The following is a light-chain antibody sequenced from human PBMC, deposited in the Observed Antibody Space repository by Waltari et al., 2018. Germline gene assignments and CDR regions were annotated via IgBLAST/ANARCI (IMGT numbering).Light chain of an antibody. Sequence: QSALPQPASVSGSRGQSITISCTGSSSDIGSYNVVSWYQHHPDKAPKLLIYGVNNRPPGVSNRFSRSKSGNTASLTISGLQAEDEADYYCSSYAGSVVFGGGTKLTVL. CDR1: SSDIGSYNV. CDR2: GVN. V-gene: IGLV2-23*02. CDR3: SSYAGSVV. J-gene: IGLJ3*02.